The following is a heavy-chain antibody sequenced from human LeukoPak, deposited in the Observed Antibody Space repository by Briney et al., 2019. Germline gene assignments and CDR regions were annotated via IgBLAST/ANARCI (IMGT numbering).Heavy chain of an antibody. CDR3: ATELSGDGFDI. D-gene: IGHD2-15*01. CDR1: GFTFSSCW. J-gene: IGHJ3*02. Sequence: GGSLRLSCAVSGFTFSSCWMNWLRQAPGKGLEWVALIKQDGSETYYVDSVQGRFTIPRDNAKTSLYLQLNSLRVEDTAVYYCATELSGDGFDIWGQGTRVTVSS. V-gene: IGHV3-7*01. CDR2: IKQDGSET.